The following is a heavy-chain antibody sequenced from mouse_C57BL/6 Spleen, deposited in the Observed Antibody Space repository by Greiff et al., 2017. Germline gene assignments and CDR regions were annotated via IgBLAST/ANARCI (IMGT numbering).Heavy chain of an antibody. D-gene: IGHD2-12*01. V-gene: IGHV14-2*01. Sequence: EVKLQESGAELVKPGASVKLSCTASGFNIKDYYMHWVKQRTEQGLEWIRRIDPEDGETKYAPKFQGKATITADTSSNTAYLQLSILTSEDTAVYYCARAFTTRGAMDYWGQGTSVTVSS. J-gene: IGHJ4*01. CDR2: IDPEDGET. CDR3: ARAFTTRGAMDY. CDR1: GFNIKDYY.